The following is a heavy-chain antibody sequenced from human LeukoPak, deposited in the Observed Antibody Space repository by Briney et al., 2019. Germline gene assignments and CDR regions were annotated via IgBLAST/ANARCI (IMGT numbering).Heavy chain of an antibody. Sequence: PGRSLRLSCAASGFTFSRYGMQWVRQAPGEGLEWVAIISYDGSNKYYADSVKGRFTISRDNSKNTLSLLMNSLRAEDTAVFYCAKVRSPLEYYYAMDVWGQGTTVTVS. J-gene: IGHJ6*02. CDR3: AKVRSPLEYYYAMDV. V-gene: IGHV3-30*18. D-gene: IGHD1-1*01. CDR2: ISYDGSNK. CDR1: GFTFSRYG.